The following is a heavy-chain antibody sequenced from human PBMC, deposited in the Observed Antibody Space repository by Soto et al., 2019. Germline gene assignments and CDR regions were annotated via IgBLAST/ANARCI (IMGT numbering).Heavy chain of an antibody. V-gene: IGHV1-69*01. D-gene: IGHD3-22*01. Sequence: QVQLVQSGAEVKKPGSSVKVSCRASGGTFCSYAISWVRQAPGQGLEWMGGIIPIFGTANYAQKFQGRVTITADESTSTAYMELSSLRSEDTAVYYCARGRGYDSSGYLWDFQHWGQGTLVTVSS. CDR3: ARGRGYDSSGYLWDFQH. CDR1: GGTFCSYA. J-gene: IGHJ1*01. CDR2: IIPIFGTA.